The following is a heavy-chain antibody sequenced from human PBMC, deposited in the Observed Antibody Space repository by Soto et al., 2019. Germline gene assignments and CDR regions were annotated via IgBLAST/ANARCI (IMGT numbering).Heavy chain of an antibody. CDR2: VSFSGSK. V-gene: IGHV4-39*07. CDR1: GDSISRSSYY. J-gene: IGHJ5*01. D-gene: IGHD3-16*01. Sequence: SEPLSLTCTVPGDSISRSSYYWGWIRQSPGKRLEWIGSVSFSGSKYYNASLSSRVTYSVDTSKTLISLTLNSVPAADTAVYYCATDPGGPPLNSFDSWGHGTLVTVSS. CDR3: ATDPGGPPLNSFDS.